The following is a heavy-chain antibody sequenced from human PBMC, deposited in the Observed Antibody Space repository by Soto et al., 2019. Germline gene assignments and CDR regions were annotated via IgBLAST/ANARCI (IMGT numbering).Heavy chain of an antibody. V-gene: IGHV3-48*03. CDR3: ARGTTYDRHDIGASDI. D-gene: IGHD1-20*01. J-gene: IGHJ3*02. CDR1: GFTFSSYE. Sequence: PWGSLRLSCAASGFTFSSYEMNWVRQAPGKGLESISYISSRGTIIYYADSAKGRLTISRDNSKNSLYLRMNSLTAADTALYFCARGTTYDRHDIGASDIWGQATLVTV. CDR2: ISSRGTII.